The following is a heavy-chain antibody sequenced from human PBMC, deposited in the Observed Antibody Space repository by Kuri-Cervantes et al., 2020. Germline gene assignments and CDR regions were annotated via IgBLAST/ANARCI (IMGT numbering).Heavy chain of an antibody. CDR1: GGSISSSRYY. CDR2: IYYSGST. J-gene: IGHJ4*02. Sequence: ESLRLSCTVSGGSISSSRYYWGWIRQPPGKGLEWIGSIYYSGSTYYNPSLKSRVTISVDTSKNQFSLKLSSVTAADTAVYYCARLRGECSGGRCYRYYFDYWGQGTLVTVSS. CDR3: ARLRGECSGGRCYRYYFDY. V-gene: IGHV4-39*07. D-gene: IGHD2-15*01.